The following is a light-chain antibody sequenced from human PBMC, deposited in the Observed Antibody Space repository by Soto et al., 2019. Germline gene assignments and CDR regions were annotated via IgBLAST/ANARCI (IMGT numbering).Light chain of an antibody. CDR3: QQYDGSPKT. J-gene: IGKJ1*01. CDR2: GAS. Sequence: TQSPGTLSLSPGERATLSCRASQSVSSSYLAWYQQKPGQAPRLLIYGASSRASGIPDRFSGSGSGTDFTLTISRLEPEDFAVYYCQQYDGSPKTFGQGTKV. V-gene: IGKV3-20*01. CDR1: QSVSSSY.